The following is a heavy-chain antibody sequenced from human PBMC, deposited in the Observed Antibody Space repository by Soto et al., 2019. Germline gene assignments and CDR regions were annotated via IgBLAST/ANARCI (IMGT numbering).Heavy chain of an antibody. V-gene: IGHV3-15*01. CDR2: ISSRVHGATA. D-gene: IGHD3-10*01. CDR3: TTRGNYYYYYGIDA. Sequence: PGGSLRLSCAAAGFSFSRAWMTWVRQAPGKGLEWVGHISSRVHGATADYAAPVKSRFTISRDDSESTLYLEMNSLKTEDTGIYYCTTRGNYYYYYGIDAWGQGTTVTVSS. CDR1: GFSFSRAW. J-gene: IGHJ6*02.